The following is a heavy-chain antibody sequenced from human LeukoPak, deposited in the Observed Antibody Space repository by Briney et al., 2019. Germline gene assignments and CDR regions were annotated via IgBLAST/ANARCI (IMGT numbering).Heavy chain of an antibody. V-gene: IGHV3-11*04. CDR3: ARDSPLDYCSGGSCYAFPGPRRFDY. Sequence: PGGSLRLSCAASGFTFSDYYMSWIRHAPGKGLEWVSYISSSSSTIYYADSVKGRFTISRDNAKNSLYLQMNSLRAEDTAVYYCARDSPLDYCSGGSCYAFPGPRRFDYWGQGTLVTVSS. D-gene: IGHD2-15*01. J-gene: IGHJ4*02. CDR2: ISSSSSTI. CDR1: GFTFSDYY.